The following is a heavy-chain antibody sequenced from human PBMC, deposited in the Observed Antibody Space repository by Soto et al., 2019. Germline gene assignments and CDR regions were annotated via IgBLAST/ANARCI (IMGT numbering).Heavy chain of an antibody. V-gene: IGHV1-8*01. CDR1: GYTFTSYD. CDR3: ARGNWYYDFWSGYYSNLRFDY. CDR2: MNPNSGNT. J-gene: IGHJ4*02. Sequence: QVQLVQSGAEVKKPGASVKVSCKASGYTFTSYDINWVRQATGQGLEWMGWMNPNSGNTGYAQKFQGIVTMTRNTSIITAYMELSSLRSEDTALYYCARGNWYYDFWSGYYSNLRFDYWGQGTLVTVSS. D-gene: IGHD3-3*01.